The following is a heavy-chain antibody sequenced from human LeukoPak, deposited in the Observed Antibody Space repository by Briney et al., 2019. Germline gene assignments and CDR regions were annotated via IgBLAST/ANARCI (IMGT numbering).Heavy chain of an antibody. V-gene: IGHV3-30*03. CDR1: GFTFSNYG. CDR2: ISYDGSNK. Sequence: GGSLRLSCAASGFTFSNYGMHWVRQAPGKGLEWVAVISYDGSNKYYADSVKGRFTISRDNSKNTLYLQMNSLRAEDTAVYYCARETYYDSSGYSGWGQGTLVTVSS. CDR3: ARETYYDSSGYSG. J-gene: IGHJ4*02. D-gene: IGHD3-22*01.